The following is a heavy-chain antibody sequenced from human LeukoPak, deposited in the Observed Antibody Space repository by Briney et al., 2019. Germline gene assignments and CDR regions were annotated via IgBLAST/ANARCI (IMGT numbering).Heavy chain of an antibody. V-gene: IGHV4-4*07. CDR1: GDSFSSYY. Sequence: PSETLSLTCTVSGDSFSSYYWSWIRQPAGKGLEWIGRIYIRGTTDYNPSPKSRVTMSLDTSKNQFSLRLNSVTAADTAVYYCARDPGAGGLNPWGQGTLVAVSS. CDR3: ARDPGAGGLNP. J-gene: IGHJ5*02. CDR2: IYIRGTT. D-gene: IGHD1-1*01.